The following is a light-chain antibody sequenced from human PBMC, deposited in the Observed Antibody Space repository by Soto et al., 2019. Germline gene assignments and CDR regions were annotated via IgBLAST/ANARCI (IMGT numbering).Light chain of an antibody. V-gene: IGKV3-15*01. CDR2: GAS. CDR3: QQYKEWRT. CDR1: QSVAYN. J-gene: IGKJ1*01. Sequence: EILMTQSPVTLSVSPGESATLSCRASQSVAYNLAWYQQKPGQAPRLLIYGASTRATDIPARFSGSGFGTEFTLTINSLQSEDFAVYYCQQYKEWRTFGQGTNVDI.